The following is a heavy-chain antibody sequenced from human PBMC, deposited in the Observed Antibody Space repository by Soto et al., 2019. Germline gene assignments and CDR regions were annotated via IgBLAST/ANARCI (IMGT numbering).Heavy chain of an antibody. Sequence: QVQLVQSGAEVKKPGSSVKVSCKASGGSFSTYGINWVRLAPGQGLEWMGGIIPKFGTTNYAQKFRGRVTITADESTNTAYMELNYLRSEDTAVYFCARELDPYYGGNSFPLDYWGQGTLVTVSS. D-gene: IGHD4-17*01. V-gene: IGHV1-69*13. CDR1: GGSFSTYG. CDR2: IIPKFGTT. J-gene: IGHJ4*02. CDR3: ARELDPYYGGNSFPLDY.